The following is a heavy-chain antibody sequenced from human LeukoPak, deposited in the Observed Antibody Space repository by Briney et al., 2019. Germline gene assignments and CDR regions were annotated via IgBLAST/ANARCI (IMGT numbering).Heavy chain of an antibody. CDR1: GGSISSYY. V-gene: IGHV4-59*01. D-gene: IGHD2-2*01. CDR3: ARDGVRYCSSTSCYGLGWFDP. Sequence: SXTLSLTCTVSGGSISSYYWSWIRQPPGKGLEWIGYIYYSGSTNYNPSLKRRVTISVDTSKNKFSLKLSSVTAADTAVYYCARDGVRYCSSTSCYGLGWFDPWGQGTLVTVSS. CDR2: IYYSGST. J-gene: IGHJ5*02.